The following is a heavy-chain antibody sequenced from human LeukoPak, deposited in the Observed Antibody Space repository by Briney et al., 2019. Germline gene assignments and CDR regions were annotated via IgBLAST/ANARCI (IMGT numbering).Heavy chain of an antibody. CDR3: ARGVYYYDSSGYYDY. D-gene: IGHD3-22*01. CDR2: IYTSGST. J-gene: IGHJ4*02. CDR1: GGSISSGSYY. Sequence: ASQTLSLTCTVSGGSISSGSYYWSWIRQPAGKGLEWIGRIYTSGSTIYNPSLKSRVTISVDTSKNQFSLKLSSVTAADTAVYYCARGVYYYDSSGYYDYWGQGTLVTVSS. V-gene: IGHV4-61*02.